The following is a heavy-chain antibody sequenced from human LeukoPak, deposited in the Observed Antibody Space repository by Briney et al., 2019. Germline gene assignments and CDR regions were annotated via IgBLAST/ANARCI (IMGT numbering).Heavy chain of an antibody. CDR3: ARVTGDRSRLDP. D-gene: IGHD7-27*01. CDR2: IYYSGST. V-gene: IGHV4-61*01. CDR1: GGSVSSGSYY. Sequence: SETLSLTCTDSGGSVSSGSYYWSWIRQPPGKGLEWIGYIYYSGSTNYNPSLKSRVTISVDTSKNQFSLNLSSVTAADTAVYYSARVTGDRSRLDPWGQGTLVTVSS. J-gene: IGHJ5*02.